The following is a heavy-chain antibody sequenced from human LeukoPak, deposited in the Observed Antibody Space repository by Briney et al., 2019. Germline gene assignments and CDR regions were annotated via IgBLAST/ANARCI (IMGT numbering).Heavy chain of an antibody. CDR1: GFTFSSYE. Sequence: GGPLRLSCAASGFTFSSYEMNWVRQAPGKGLEWVSYISSSGSTIYCADSVKSRFTISRDNAKNSLYMQMNSLRAEDTAVYYCAELGITMIGGVWGKGTTVTISS. V-gene: IGHV3-48*03. J-gene: IGHJ6*04. CDR3: AELGITMIGGV. D-gene: IGHD3-10*02. CDR2: ISSSGSTI.